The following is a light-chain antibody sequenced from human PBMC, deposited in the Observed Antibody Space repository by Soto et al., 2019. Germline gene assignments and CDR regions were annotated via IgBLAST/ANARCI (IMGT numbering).Light chain of an antibody. Sequence: EIVMTQSPATLSVSPGERATLSCRASQNVNTNLAWYQQKPGQPPRLIIYGASTRATGIPARFSGSGSRTEFTLAISSLQSEDVAVYYCQEYNNWPPYTFGQGTKVEIK. J-gene: IGKJ2*01. CDR2: GAS. V-gene: IGKV3-15*01. CDR3: QEYNNWPPYT. CDR1: QNVNTN.